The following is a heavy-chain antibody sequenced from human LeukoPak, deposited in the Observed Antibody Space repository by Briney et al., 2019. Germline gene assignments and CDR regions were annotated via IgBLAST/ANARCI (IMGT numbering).Heavy chain of an antibody. V-gene: IGHV1-46*01. J-gene: IGHJ3*01. CDR3: AKELNSYGYAFDV. CDR1: GYTFTSYY. D-gene: IGHD5-18*01. Sequence: ASVKVSCKASGYTFTSYYIHWVRQAPGQGLEWVGTINPYDNSTNYAQKFQGRVTMTRDMSTSTVYMELNSLRSEDTAVYYCAKELNSYGYAFDVWGQGTMVTVSS. CDR2: INPYDNST.